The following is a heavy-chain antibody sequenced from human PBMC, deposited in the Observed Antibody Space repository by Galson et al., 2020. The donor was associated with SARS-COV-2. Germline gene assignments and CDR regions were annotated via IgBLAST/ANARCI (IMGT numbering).Heavy chain of an antibody. J-gene: IGHJ2*01. CDR1: GYSVSTTNY. V-gene: IGHV4-38-2*02. CDR3: ARQGVNMIVLVTVPGWYFDL. D-gene: IGHD3-22*01. CDR2: VYPSGTT. Sequence: SQTLSLTCTVSGYSVSTTNYWGWVRQHPGRGLEWIGSVYPSGTTYSNPSLKSRVTISVETSKNQFSLRLDSVTAADTALYYCARQGVNMIVLVTVPGWYFDLWGRGTLVTVSS.